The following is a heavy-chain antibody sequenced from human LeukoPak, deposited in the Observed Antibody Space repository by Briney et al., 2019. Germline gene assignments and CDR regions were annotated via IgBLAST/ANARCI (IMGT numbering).Heavy chain of an antibody. V-gene: IGHV1-69*05. CDR2: IIPIFGTA. Sequence: GASVKVSCKASGGTFSSYAISWVRQAPGQGLEWMGGIIPIFGTANYAQKFQGRVTITTDESTSTAYMELSSLRSEDTAVYYCAREGSMALMDYYYYMDVWGKGTTVTVSS. CDR3: AREGSMALMDYYYYMDV. D-gene: IGHD2/OR15-2a*01. J-gene: IGHJ6*03. CDR1: GGTFSSYA.